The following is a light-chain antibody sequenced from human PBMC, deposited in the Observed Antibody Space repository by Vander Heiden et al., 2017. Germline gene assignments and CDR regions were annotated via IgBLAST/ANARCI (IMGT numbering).Light chain of an antibody. CDR2: GTS. CDR3: QQNKNWPPIT. V-gene: IGKV3-15*01. Sequence: EIVTTQSPATLSVSPGERATLSCRASQSVNNNLAWYQQKPGQVPRLLIYGTSTRATGIPARFSGSAYGTEFTLIIRSRQSEDFAVYYCQQNKNWPPITFGHGTNLDIK. CDR1: QSVNNN. J-gene: IGKJ3*01.